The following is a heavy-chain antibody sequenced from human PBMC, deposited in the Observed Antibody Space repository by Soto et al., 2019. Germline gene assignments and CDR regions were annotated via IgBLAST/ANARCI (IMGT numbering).Heavy chain of an antibody. Sequence: QITLKESGPTLVKPTQTLTLTCTFSGFSLTTTGLGVGWIRQPPGKTLEFLASIYWHDFQRYSPSLKSRLTITKDTSRNQVVLTMTNMDPADTATYYCAHRPDGSHFDYWGQGILVTVSS. CDR1: GFSLTTTGLG. CDR2: IYWHDFQ. J-gene: IGHJ4*02. CDR3: AHRPDGSHFDY. V-gene: IGHV2-5*01. D-gene: IGHD6-25*01.